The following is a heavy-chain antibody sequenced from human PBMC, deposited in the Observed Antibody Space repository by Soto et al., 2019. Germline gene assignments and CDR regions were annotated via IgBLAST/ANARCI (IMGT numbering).Heavy chain of an antibody. CDR2: INSDGSST. V-gene: IGHV3-74*01. Sequence: EVQLVESGGGLVQPGGSLRLSCAASGFTFRSYWMQWVRQAPGKGLVWVSWINSDGSSTSYADSVKGRFTISRDNAKNTLYLHMNSLRAEDTAVYDCASGGSSLNFDSWGQGTLVTVSS. CDR3: ASGGSSLNFDS. D-gene: IGHD6-6*01. J-gene: IGHJ4*02. CDR1: GFTFRSYW.